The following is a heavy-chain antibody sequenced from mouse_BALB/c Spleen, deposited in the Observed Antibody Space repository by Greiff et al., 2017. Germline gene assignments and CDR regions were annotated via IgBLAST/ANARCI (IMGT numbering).Heavy chain of an antibody. CDR3: ARWDCGGYYAMDY. V-gene: IGHV1-7*01. CDR2: INPSTGYT. CDR1: GYTFTSYW. J-gene: IGHJ4*01. Sequence: VQLQQSGAELAKPGASVKMSCKASGYTFTSYWMHWVKQRPGQGLEWIGYINPSTGYTEYNQKFKDKATLTAAKSSSTAYMQLSSLTSEDSAVDYCARWDCGGYYAMDYWGQGTSVTVSS. D-gene: IGHD4-1*01.